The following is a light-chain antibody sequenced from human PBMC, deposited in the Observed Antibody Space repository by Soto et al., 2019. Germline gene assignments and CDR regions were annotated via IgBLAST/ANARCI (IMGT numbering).Light chain of an antibody. V-gene: IGLV2-14*03. CDR2: DVN. J-gene: IGLJ2*01. CDR1: SNDIGAYDY. Sequence: QSVLTQPASVSGSPGQSVTISCTGPSNDIGAYDYVSWYQQVPGKAPKLLIFDVNYRPSEISRRFSGSKSGNSASLTISALQAADEAHYYCSSYTTANTLTFGGGTKLTVL. CDR3: SSYTTANTLT.